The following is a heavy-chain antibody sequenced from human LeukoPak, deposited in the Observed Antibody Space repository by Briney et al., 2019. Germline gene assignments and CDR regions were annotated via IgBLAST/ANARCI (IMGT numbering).Heavy chain of an antibody. V-gene: IGHV1-8*01. CDR1: GYTFTSYD. D-gene: IGHD1-7*01. CDR3: ARAPSITGTTPPGY. J-gene: IGHJ4*02. Sequence: ASVRVSCKASGYTFTSYDINWVRQATGQGLEWLGWMNPNSGNTGYAQKFQGRVTMTRNTSISTAYMELSSLRSEDTAVYYCARAPSITGTTPPGYWGQGTLVTVSS. CDR2: MNPNSGNT.